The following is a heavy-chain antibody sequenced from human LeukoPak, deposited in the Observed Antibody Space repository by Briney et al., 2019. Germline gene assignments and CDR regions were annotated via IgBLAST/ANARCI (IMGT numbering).Heavy chain of an antibody. CDR1: GGSFSGYY. D-gene: IGHD3-22*01. CDR2: IYYSGST. CDR3: ARVRYYDSSGYYYYYYYMDV. V-gene: IGHV4-34*01. J-gene: IGHJ6*03. Sequence: SETLSLTCAVYGGSFSGYYWSWIRQPPGKGLEWIGSIYYSGSTYYNPSLKSRVTISVDTSKNQFSLKLSSVTAADTAVYYCARVRYYDSSGYYYYYYYMDVWGKGTTVTISS.